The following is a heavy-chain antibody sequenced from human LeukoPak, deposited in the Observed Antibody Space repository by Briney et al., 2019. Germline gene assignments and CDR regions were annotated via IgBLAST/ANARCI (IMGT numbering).Heavy chain of an antibody. CDR3: ARSPGTTQQLDYYMDV. Sequence: PGGSLRLSCAASGFTFSSYRMSWVRQAPGKGLEWVANIKQDGSENYYVDSVEGRFTISRDNAKNSLYLQMNSLRAEDTAVYYCARSPGTTQQLDYYMDVWGKGTTVTISS. D-gene: IGHD6-13*01. CDR2: IKQDGSEN. CDR1: GFTFSSYR. V-gene: IGHV3-7*01. J-gene: IGHJ6*03.